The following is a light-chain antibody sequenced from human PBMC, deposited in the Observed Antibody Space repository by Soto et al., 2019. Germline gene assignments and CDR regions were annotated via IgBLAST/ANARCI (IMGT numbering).Light chain of an antibody. CDR1: SSNIGAGYD. CDR2: GNS. Sequence: QSVLTQPPSVSGAPGQRVTISCTGSSSNIGAGYDVRWYQQLPGTAPKLLIYGNSNRPSGVPDRFSGSKSGTSASLAITGLQAEYEADYYCQSYDSSLSGYVVFGGGTKLTVL. J-gene: IGLJ2*01. CDR3: QSYDSSLSGYVV. V-gene: IGLV1-40*01.